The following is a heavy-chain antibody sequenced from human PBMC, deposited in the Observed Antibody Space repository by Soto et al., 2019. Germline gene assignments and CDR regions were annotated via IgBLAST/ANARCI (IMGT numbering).Heavy chain of an antibody. J-gene: IGHJ5*02. CDR2: ISANNGNT. Sequence: QVQLVQSGAEVKKPGASVKVSCKASGYTFTSYGISWVRQAPGQGLEWMGWISANNGNTKYAQNFQGRVPMTTDTSTSTAYMELRSLRSDDTAVYYCARAYSPGLFDPWGQGTLVTVSS. V-gene: IGHV1-18*01. CDR3: ARAYSPGLFDP. D-gene: IGHD2-15*01. CDR1: GYTFTSYG.